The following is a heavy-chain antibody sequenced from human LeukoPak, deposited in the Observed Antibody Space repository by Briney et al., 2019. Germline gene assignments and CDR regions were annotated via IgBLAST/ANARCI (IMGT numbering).Heavy chain of an antibody. J-gene: IGHJ4*02. CDR3: VRDACGDTCYPGGY. Sequence: ASVKLSCKASEYTFSRYVVHWVRQAPGQRPEWMGWINAGNGGTKCSQNLQGRVTITLDRSVNTAFMQLSSLTSEDTALYYCVRDACGDTCYPGGYWGQGTLVAVSS. CDR1: EYTFSRYV. V-gene: IGHV1-3*01. CDR2: INAGNGGT. D-gene: IGHD2-21*01.